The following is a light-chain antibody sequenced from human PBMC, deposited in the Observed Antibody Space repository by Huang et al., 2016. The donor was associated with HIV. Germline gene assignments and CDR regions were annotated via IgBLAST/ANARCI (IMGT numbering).Light chain of an antibody. CDR3: QHRSTWPFT. Sequence: EIVLIQSPATLSLSPGERASLSRRASQSVTNYLAWYQQKPGQAPRLLIYDASNRATGIPARFSGSGSGTDFTLTISSLEPEDFAVYYCQHRSTWPFTFGQGTKLEIK. V-gene: IGKV3-11*01. CDR2: DAS. CDR1: QSVTNY. J-gene: IGKJ2*01.